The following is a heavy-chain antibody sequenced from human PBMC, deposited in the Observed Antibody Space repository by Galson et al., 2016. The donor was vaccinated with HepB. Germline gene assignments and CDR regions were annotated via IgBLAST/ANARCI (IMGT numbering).Heavy chain of an antibody. CDR3: ARSPRYCSGATCYFISYFDS. CDR1: GFIFSDYY. J-gene: IGHJ4*02. CDR2: ISSRGSFT. D-gene: IGHD4/OR15-4a*01. Sequence: SLRLSCAASGFIFSDYYMNWIRQSPRRGLEWLSSISSRGSFTKYADSVKGRFTISRDNARNLLSLEMSSLTVDDTAVYFCARSPRYCSGATCYFISYFDSWGQGAQVTVSS. V-gene: IGHV3-11*06.